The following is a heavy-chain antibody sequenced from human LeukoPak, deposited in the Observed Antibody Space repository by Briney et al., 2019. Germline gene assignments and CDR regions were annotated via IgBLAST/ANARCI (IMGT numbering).Heavy chain of an antibody. CDR2: IWYDGSNE. V-gene: IGHV3-33*01. J-gene: IGHJ4*02. D-gene: IGHD3-22*01. CDR3: ARALPGYYDGSGYYDY. Sequence: GGSLRLSCAASGFMFSNYGMHWVRQAPGKGLEWVAVIWYDGSNEYYADSVKGRSTISRDNSKNTLYLQMNSLRPEDTAVYYCARALPGYYDGSGYYDYWGQGTLVTVSS. CDR1: GFMFSNYG.